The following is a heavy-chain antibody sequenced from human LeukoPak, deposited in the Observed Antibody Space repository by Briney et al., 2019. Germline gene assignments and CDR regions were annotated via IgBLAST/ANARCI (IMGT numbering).Heavy chain of an antibody. CDR3: ALESVPATYYYYYMDV. D-gene: IGHD2-2*01. CDR2: IYYSGST. J-gene: IGHJ6*03. Sequence: SETLSLTCTVSGGSISSYYWSWIRQPPGKGLEWVGYIYYSGSTNYNTSLKSRVTISVDTSKNQFSLKLSSVTAADTAVYYCALESVPATYYYYYMDVWGKGTTVTVSS. CDR1: GGSISSYY. V-gene: IGHV4-59*01.